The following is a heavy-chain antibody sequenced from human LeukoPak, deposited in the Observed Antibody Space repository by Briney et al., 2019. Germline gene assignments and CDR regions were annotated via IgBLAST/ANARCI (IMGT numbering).Heavy chain of an antibody. J-gene: IGHJ4*02. CDR2: IYYSGGT. CDR3: ARQMMVYDTLTGYYLTDY. Sequence: SETLSLTCTVSGGSISSSSYYWGWIRQPPGKGLEWFGGIYYSGGTYYNPYLKSRVTISVDTSKNQFSLKLSSVTAADTAVYYCARQMMVYDTLTGYYLTDYWGQGTLVTVSS. CDR1: GGSISSSSYY. V-gene: IGHV4-39*01. D-gene: IGHD3-9*01.